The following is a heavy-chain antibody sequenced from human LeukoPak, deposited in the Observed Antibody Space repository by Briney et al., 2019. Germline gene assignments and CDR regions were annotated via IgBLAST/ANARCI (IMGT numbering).Heavy chain of an antibody. CDR3: ARLSPAAGPWYFDY. CDR1: GGSISSYY. Sequence: SETLSLTCTVSGGSISSYYWSWIRQPPGKGLEWIGYIYYSGSTNYNPSLKSRVTISVDTSKNQFPLKVNSVTAADTAVYHCARLSPAAGPWYFDYWGQGTLVTVSS. CDR2: IYYSGST. J-gene: IGHJ4*02. V-gene: IGHV4-59*08. D-gene: IGHD6-13*01.